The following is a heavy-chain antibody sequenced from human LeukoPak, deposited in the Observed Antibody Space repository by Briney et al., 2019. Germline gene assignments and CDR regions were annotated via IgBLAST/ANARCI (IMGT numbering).Heavy chain of an antibody. J-gene: IGHJ4*02. CDR2: ISGSGGSK. Sequence: PGGSLRLSCAASGFTFSSYAMSWVRQAPGKGLEWVSAISGSGGSKYYADSVKGRFTNSIDNSKNTLYLQMNSLRAEDTAVYYCAKPMYYYDSSGYRIGAYYFDYWGQGTLVTVSS. D-gene: IGHD3-22*01. CDR3: AKPMYYYDSSGYRIGAYYFDY. V-gene: IGHV3-23*01. CDR1: GFTFSSYA.